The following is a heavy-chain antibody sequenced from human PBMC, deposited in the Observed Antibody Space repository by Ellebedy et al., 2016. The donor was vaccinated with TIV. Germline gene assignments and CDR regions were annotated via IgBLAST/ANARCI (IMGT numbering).Heavy chain of an antibody. CDR1: GFTFSSFG. D-gene: IGHD2-2*01. V-gene: IGHV3-33*01. CDR3: ARDSGYCTSTGCRGDAFDI. Sequence: GESLKISCEASGFTFSSFGMHWVRQAPGKGPEWVAVVWSDGSNKYYADSVKGRFTISRDNSKSTLYLQMDSLRAEDTAVNYCARDSGYCTSTGCRGDAFDIWGQGTMVTVSS. J-gene: IGHJ3*02. CDR2: VWSDGSNK.